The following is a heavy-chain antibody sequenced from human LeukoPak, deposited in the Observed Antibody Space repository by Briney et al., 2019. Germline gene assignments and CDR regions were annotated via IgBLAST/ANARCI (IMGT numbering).Heavy chain of an antibody. CDR3: ATSRYSGSSLYH. J-gene: IGHJ5*02. CDR1: GYTFTDYY. CDR2: INTNSSGT. D-gene: IGHD1-26*01. Sequence: ASVKVSCKASGYTFTDYYIHWVRQAPGQGLEWMGWINTNSSGTKYGQKFQGRVTMTRDTSISTAYMELSSLSSDDTAVYYCATSRYSGSSLYHWGQGTLVTVSS. V-gene: IGHV1-2*02.